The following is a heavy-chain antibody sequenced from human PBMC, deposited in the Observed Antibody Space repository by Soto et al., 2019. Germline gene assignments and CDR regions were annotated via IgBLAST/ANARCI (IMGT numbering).Heavy chain of an antibody. CDR2: ISYDGSNK. D-gene: IGHD3-3*01. V-gene: IGHV3-30-3*01. CDR1: GFTFSSYA. J-gene: IGHJ4*02. Sequence: QVQLVESGGGVVQPGRSLRLSCAASGFTFSSYAMRWVRQAPGKGLEWVAVISYDGSNKYYADSVKGRFTISRDNSKNTLYLQMNSLRAEDTAVYYCARGGYYDFWSGYLYWGQGNLVTVSS. CDR3: ARGGYYDFWSGYLY.